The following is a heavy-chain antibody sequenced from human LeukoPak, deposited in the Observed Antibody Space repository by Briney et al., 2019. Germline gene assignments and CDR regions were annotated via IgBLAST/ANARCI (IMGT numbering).Heavy chain of an antibody. D-gene: IGHD3-3*01. V-gene: IGHV3-23*01. CDR2: ISSSGGST. Sequence: GGSLRLSCAASGFTFSSYAMSWVRQAPGKGLEWISTISSSGGSTYYADSVKGRVTISRYNFKNTRYRQIDSLRAADTAVYYCATDRITIFGVVIIAPDFDYWGQGTLVTVSS. CDR3: ATDRITIFGVVIIAPDFDY. J-gene: IGHJ4*02. CDR1: GFTFSSYA.